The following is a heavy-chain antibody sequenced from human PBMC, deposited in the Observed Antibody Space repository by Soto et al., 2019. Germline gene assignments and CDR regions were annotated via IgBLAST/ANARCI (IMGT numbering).Heavy chain of an antibody. CDR2: IYYSGST. V-gene: IGHV4-59*08. CDR3: ASWLLLRGYYFDY. J-gene: IGHJ4*02. D-gene: IGHD3-22*01. Sequence: SETLSLTCNVSGGSISTYFWSWIRQPPGKGLERIGYIYYSGSTNYNPSLKNRVTISVVSSKIQFSLKLSFVSAVDSAVYYCASWLLLRGYYFDYWGQGTLVTVSS. CDR1: GGSISTYF.